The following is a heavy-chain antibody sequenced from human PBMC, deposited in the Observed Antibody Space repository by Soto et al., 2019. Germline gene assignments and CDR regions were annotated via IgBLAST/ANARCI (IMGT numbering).Heavy chain of an antibody. Sequence: QVQLVESGGGVVQPGRSLRLSCAASGFTFSSHAMHWVRQAPGKGLEWLAVMSFDGTKEYYADSVRGRFTISRDNYKNTLFPQMYSLRPDDTAVYYCAREQLVPSGYYYGFDAWAQGTTGTVSS. CDR2: MSFDGTKE. CDR3: AREQLVPSGYYYGFDA. J-gene: IGHJ6*02. V-gene: IGHV3-30-3*01. D-gene: IGHD6-6*01. CDR1: GFTFSSHA.